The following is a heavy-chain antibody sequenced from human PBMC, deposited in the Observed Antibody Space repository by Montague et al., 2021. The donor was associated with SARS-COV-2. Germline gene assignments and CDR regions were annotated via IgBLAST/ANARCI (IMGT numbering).Heavy chain of an antibody. Sequence: SLRLSCAASGFKFDDFAMHWVRQFPGKGLEWVSAVTWNNITVGYKESVKGRFTISRDNAKNSLFLHLNSLSTENTAFYYCVKDTKAAAYWNFDLWGRGTLVTVSS. D-gene: IGHD6-13*01. V-gene: IGHV3-9*01. CDR1: GFKFDDFA. CDR3: VKDTKAAAYWNFDL. J-gene: IGHJ2*01. CDR2: VTWNNITV.